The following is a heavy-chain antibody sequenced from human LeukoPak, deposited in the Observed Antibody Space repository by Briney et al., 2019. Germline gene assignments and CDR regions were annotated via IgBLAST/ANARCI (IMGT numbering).Heavy chain of an antibody. CDR2: IYSGGST. D-gene: IGHD5-12*01. J-gene: IGHJ3*02. V-gene: IGHV3-53*04. CDR3: ARDSGYDHGALDI. Sequence: GGSLRLSCAASGFTVSSNYMSWVRQAPGKGLEWVSVIYSGGSTYYADSVKGRFTISRHNSKNTLYLQMNSLRAEDTAVYHCARDSGYDHGALDIWGQGTMVTVSS. CDR1: GFTVSSNY.